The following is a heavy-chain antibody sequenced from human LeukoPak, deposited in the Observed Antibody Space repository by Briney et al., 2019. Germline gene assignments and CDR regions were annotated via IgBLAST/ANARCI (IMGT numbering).Heavy chain of an antibody. CDR2: INHSGST. D-gene: IGHD3-9*01. CDR1: GGSFSGYY. V-gene: IGHV4-34*01. Sequence: PSETLSLTCAVYGGSFSGYYWSWIRQPPGKGLEWIGEINHSGSTNYNPSLKSRVTISVDTSKNQFSLKLSSVTAADTAVYYCARISLGDILTGYFLSNYYYCMDVWGKGTTVTVSS. CDR3: ARISLGDILTGYFLSNYYYCMDV. J-gene: IGHJ6*03.